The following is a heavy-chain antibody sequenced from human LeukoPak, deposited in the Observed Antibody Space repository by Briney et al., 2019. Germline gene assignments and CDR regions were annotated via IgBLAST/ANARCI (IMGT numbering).Heavy chain of an antibody. Sequence: GGSLRLSCAASGFTFSSYSFNWVRQVPGKGLEWVSPITTTFYTYYTDSVKGRFTISRDNAKNSLYLQMISLRAEDTAVYYCARALGYSSSWYSGDAFDIWGQGTMVTVSS. D-gene: IGHD6-13*01. CDR3: ARALGYSSSWYSGDAFDI. V-gene: IGHV3-21*04. J-gene: IGHJ3*02. CDR2: ITTTFYT. CDR1: GFTFSSYS.